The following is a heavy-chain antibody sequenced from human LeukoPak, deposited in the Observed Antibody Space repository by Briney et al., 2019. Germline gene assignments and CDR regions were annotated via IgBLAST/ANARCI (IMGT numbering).Heavy chain of an antibody. D-gene: IGHD3-22*01. Sequence: PGGSLRLSCAASGFTFSTYGMQWVRQAPGKGLEWVAVILYDGSDKYYADSVKGRFTISRDNSKNTLYLQMNSLSSEDTAVYYCARGIVSGYLNWFDPWGQGTLVTVSS. CDR3: ARGIVSGYLNWFDP. CDR1: GFTFSTYG. J-gene: IGHJ5*02. CDR2: ILYDGSDK. V-gene: IGHV3-30*03.